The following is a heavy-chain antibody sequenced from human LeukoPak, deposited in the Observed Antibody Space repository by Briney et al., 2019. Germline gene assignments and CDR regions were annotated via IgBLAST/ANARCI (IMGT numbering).Heavy chain of an antibody. CDR1: GGSISSYY. V-gene: IGHV4-59*01. D-gene: IGHD3-10*01. J-gene: IGHJ5*02. Sequence: SVTLSLTCTVSGGSISSYYWSWIRQPPGKGLEWIGYIYYSGSTNYNPSLKSRVTISVDTSKNQFSLKLSSVTAADTAVYYCARVQYGSGSYFNWFDPWGQGTLVTVSS. CDR2: IYYSGST. CDR3: ARVQYGSGSYFNWFDP.